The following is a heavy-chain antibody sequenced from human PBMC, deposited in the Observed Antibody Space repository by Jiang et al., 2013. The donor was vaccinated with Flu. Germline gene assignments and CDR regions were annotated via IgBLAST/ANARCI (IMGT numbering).Heavy chain of an antibody. D-gene: IGHD3-22*01. CDR3: ARTYDSSTYYHSYYFDY. Sequence: KPTQTLTLTCTFSGFSLSTSGMRVSWIRQPPGKALEWLARIDWDDDKFYSTSLKTRLTISKDTSKNQVVLTMTNMDPVDTATYYCARTYDSSTYYHSYYFDYWGQGTLVTVSS. V-gene: IGHV2-70*04. CDR2: IDWDDDK. J-gene: IGHJ4*02. CDR1: GFSLSTSGMR.